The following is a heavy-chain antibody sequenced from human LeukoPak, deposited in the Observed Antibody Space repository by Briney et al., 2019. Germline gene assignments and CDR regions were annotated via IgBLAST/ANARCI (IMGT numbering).Heavy chain of an antibody. CDR3: AREIITVGKEYFQH. V-gene: IGHV3-23*01. D-gene: IGHD6-19*01. Sequence: GGSLRLSCAASGFTFSSYAMSWVRQAPGKGLEWVSSISGSGGSTYYADSVKGRFSISRDNSKNTLYLQVNSLRADDTAVYYCAREIITVGKEYFQHWGQGTLVTVSS. J-gene: IGHJ1*01. CDR1: GFTFSSYA. CDR2: ISGSGGST.